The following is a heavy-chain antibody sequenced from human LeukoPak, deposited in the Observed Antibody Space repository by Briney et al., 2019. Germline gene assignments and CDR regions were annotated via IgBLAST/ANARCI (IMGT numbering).Heavy chain of an antibody. CDR2: ISSSSSYI. Sequence: PGGSLRLSCAASGFTFSSYSMNWVRQAPGKGLEWVSSISSSSSYIYYADSVKGRFTISRDNAKNSLYLQMNSLRAEDTAVYYCARDWVYGSGSRLHRHFDYWGQGTLVTVSS. J-gene: IGHJ4*02. CDR3: ARDWVYGSGSRLHRHFDY. CDR1: GFTFSSYS. D-gene: IGHD3-10*01. V-gene: IGHV3-21*01.